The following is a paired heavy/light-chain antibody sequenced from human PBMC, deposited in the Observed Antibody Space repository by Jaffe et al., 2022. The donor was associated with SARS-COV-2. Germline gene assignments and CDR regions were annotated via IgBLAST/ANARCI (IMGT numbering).Heavy chain of an antibody. D-gene: IGHD2-21*02. CDR3: ARDQRDYGTCWGGDCYTPFDY. CDR1: GFTFSSYS. Sequence: EVQLVESGGGLVKPGGSLRLSCAASGFTFSSYSMNWVRQAPGKGLEWVSSISSSSSYIYYADSVKGRFTISRDNAKNSLYLQMNSLRAEDTAVYYCARDQRDYGTCWGGDCYTPFDYWGQGTLVTVSS. V-gene: IGHV3-21*01. CDR2: ISSSSSYI. J-gene: IGHJ4*02.
Light chain of an antibody. Sequence: AIRMTQSPSSFSASTGDRVTITCRASQGISSYLAWYQQKPGKAPKLLIYAASTLQSGVPSRFSGSGSGTDFTLTISCLQSEDFATYYCQQYYSYSSFGQGTKVEIK. CDR2: AAS. CDR3: QQYYSYSS. CDR1: QGISSY. V-gene: IGKV1-8*01. J-gene: IGKJ1*01.